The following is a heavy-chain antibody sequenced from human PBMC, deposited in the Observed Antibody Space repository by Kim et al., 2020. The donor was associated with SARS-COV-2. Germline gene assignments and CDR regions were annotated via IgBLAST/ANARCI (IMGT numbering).Heavy chain of an antibody. D-gene: IGHD6-19*01. Sequence: SVKVSCKASGGTFSSYAISWVRQAPGQGLEWMGGIIPIFGTANYAQKFQGRVTITADESTSTAYMELSSLRSEDTAVYYCARSIAVAGHTQGYWFDPWGQGTLVTVSS. CDR1: GGTFSSYA. V-gene: IGHV1-69*13. J-gene: IGHJ5*02. CDR2: IIPIFGTA. CDR3: ARSIAVAGHTQGYWFDP.